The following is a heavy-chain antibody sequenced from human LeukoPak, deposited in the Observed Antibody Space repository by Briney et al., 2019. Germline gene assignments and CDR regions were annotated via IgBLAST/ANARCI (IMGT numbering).Heavy chain of an antibody. D-gene: IGHD4-11*01. V-gene: IGHV3-7*01. CDR1: GFSFSSHW. CDR3: ARLMGSVTTYVY. Sequence: GGSLRLSCATSGFSFSSHWMSWVRQAPGKGLEWVASIRPDGSGDYCMDSLKGRFTISRDNAENSLYLQMNSLRAEDTAVYYCARLMGSVTTYVYWGQGTLVTVSS. CDR2: IRPDGSGD. J-gene: IGHJ4*02.